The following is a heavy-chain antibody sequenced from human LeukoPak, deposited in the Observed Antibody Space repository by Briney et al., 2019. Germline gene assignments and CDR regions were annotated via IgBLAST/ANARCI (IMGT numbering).Heavy chain of an antibody. V-gene: IGHV3-21*01. J-gene: IGHJ3*02. CDR2: ISSSSSYI. Sequence: GGSLRLSCAASGFTFSSYEMNWVRQAPGKGLEWVSSISSSSSYIYYADSVKGRFTISRDNAKNSLYLQMNSLRAEDTAVYYCARSLSFSYDSSGYYPYAFDIWGQGTMVTVSS. D-gene: IGHD3-22*01. CDR1: GFTFSSYE. CDR3: ARSLSFSYDSSGYYPYAFDI.